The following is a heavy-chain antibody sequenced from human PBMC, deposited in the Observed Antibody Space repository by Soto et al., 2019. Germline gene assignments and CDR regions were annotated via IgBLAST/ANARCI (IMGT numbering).Heavy chain of an antibody. Sequence: SETLSLTCAVSGGSISSGGYSWSWIRQPAGKGLEWIGYIYHSGSTYYNPSLKSRVTISVDRSKNQFSLKLSSVTAADTAVYYCAAGGGLPRYYWGQGTLVTVSS. CDR3: AAGGGLPRYY. D-gene: IGHD5-12*01. V-gene: IGHV4-30-2*01. CDR2: IYHSGST. CDR1: GGSISSGGYS. J-gene: IGHJ4*02.